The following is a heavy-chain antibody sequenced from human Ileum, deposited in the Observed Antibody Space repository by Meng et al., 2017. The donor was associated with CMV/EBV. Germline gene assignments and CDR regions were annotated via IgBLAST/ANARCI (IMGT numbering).Heavy chain of an antibody. CDR2: VYYIGSA. V-gene: IGHV4-39*07. J-gene: IGHJ5*02. D-gene: IGHD3-9*01. CDR1: GGSISDTNYL. CDR3: AREEKTNIWHATGLGYFRFAP. Sequence: QLQLQESGPGLVKPSETLSLTCTVSGGSISDTNYLWAWVRQSPGKGLEWIGSVYYIGSAHYRPSLKSRVTISIDTSRNQFSLQLNSVTAADSAIYYCAREEKTNIWHATGLGYFRFAPWGQGTLVTVSS.